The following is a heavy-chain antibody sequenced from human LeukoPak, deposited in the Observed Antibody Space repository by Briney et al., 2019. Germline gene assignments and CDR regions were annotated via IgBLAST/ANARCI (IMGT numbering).Heavy chain of an antibody. CDR3: AKNRWGSVATPDS. Sequence: GGSLRLSCAASGFTVSSNYMSWVRQAPGKGLEWVSYISSSGSTIYYADSVKGRFTISRDNSKNTVYLQMNSLRTEDTALYYCAKNRWGSVATPDSWGQGTLVTVSS. CDR1: GFTVSSNY. V-gene: IGHV3-48*01. CDR2: ISSSGSTI. D-gene: IGHD5-12*01. J-gene: IGHJ4*02.